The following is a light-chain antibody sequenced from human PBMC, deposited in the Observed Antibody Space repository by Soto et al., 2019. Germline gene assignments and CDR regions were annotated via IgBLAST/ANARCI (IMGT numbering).Light chain of an antibody. CDR1: SSDVGGYNY. Sequence: QSALTQPACVSGSPGQSITISCTGTSSDVGGYNYVSWYQQHPGKAPKLMIYEVSHRPSGVSDRFSGSKSGNTASLTISGLQAEDEADYYCSSYTTSSTLVVFGGGTKLTVL. J-gene: IGLJ2*01. CDR2: EVS. V-gene: IGLV2-14*01. CDR3: SSYTTSSTLVV.